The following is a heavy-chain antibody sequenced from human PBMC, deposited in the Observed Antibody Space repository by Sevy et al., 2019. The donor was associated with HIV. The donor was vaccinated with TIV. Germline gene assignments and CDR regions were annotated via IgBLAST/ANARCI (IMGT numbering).Heavy chain of an antibody. CDR3: AITREYYSDTSGYFDY. CDR1: RYSLNKFS. Sequence: ASVKVSCRISRYSLNKFSMHWVRQAPGKGLEWMGSFDPEDGERSYAKKFQGRFSMTEDTSTDTAYMELSSLRPDDTAVYYCAITREYYSDTSGYFDYWGQGTLVTVSS. J-gene: IGHJ4*02. D-gene: IGHD3-22*01. CDR2: FDPEDGER. V-gene: IGHV1-24*01.